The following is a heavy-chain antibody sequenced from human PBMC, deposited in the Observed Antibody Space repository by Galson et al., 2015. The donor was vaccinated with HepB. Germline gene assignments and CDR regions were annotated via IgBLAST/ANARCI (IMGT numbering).Heavy chain of an antibody. CDR1: GYTLITYG. Sequence: SVKVSCKASGYTLITYGISWVRQAPGQGLEWMGWISAYNGNTNYAQKLQGRVTMTTDTSTSTAYMELRSLRSDDTAVYYCARVRPPLFWPTPGGYMDVWGKGTTVTVSS. CDR2: ISAYNGNT. CDR3: ARVRPPLFWPTPGGYMDV. V-gene: IGHV1-18*01. J-gene: IGHJ6*03. D-gene: IGHD3-9*01.